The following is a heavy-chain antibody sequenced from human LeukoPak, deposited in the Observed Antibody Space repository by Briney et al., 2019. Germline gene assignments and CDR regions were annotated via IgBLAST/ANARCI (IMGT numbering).Heavy chain of an antibody. CDR1: GFTFSTYG. J-gene: IGHJ4*02. V-gene: IGHV3-30*02. D-gene: IGHD3-22*01. CDR3: AKEDSSGYYYVTDY. Sequence: GGSLRLSCAASGFTFSTYGMHWVRQAPGKGLEWVAFIRYDGRNKYYADSVKGRFTISRDNSKNTLCLQMNSLRAEDTAVYYCAKEDSSGYYYVTDYWGQGTPVTASS. CDR2: IRYDGRNK.